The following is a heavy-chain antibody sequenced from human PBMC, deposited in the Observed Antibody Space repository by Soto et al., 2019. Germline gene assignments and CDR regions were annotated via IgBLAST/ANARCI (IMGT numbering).Heavy chain of an antibody. Sequence: EVQLLESGGGLVQPGGSLRLSCGGSGFTFNSYAMTWVRQAPGKALEWVSAISGSGGTTYYANSVKGRFTISRDQSKDTLCLHMNSLRAEDTAIYYCAKDRHYGSGTYSDSYLDYWGQGTLVTVSS. CDR3: AKDRHYGSGTYSDSYLDY. D-gene: IGHD3-10*01. CDR1: GFTFNSYA. J-gene: IGHJ4*02. CDR2: ISGSGGTT. V-gene: IGHV3-23*01.